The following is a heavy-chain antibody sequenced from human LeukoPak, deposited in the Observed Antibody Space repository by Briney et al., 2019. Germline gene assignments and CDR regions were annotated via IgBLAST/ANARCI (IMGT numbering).Heavy chain of an antibody. CDR1: GYTFTSYG. CDR2: ISAYNGNT. J-gene: IGHJ5*02. D-gene: IGHD6-6*01. V-gene: IGHV1-18*01. CDR3: ARDPRRIAARPVSRFDP. Sequence: ASVKVSCKASGYTFTSYGISWVRQAPGQGLEWMGWISAYNGNTNYAQKLQGRVTMTTDTSTSTAYMELRSLRSDDTAVYYCARDPRRIAARPVSRFDPWGQGTLVTVSS.